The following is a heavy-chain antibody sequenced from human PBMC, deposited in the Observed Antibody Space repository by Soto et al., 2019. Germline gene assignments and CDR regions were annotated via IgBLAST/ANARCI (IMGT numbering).Heavy chain of an antibody. V-gene: IGHV3-23*01. D-gene: IGHD1-26*01. CDR3: ANDRRGATDYLDY. J-gene: IGHJ4*02. Sequence: GGSLRLSCAASGFTFSSYAMSWVRQAPGKGLEWVSAISGSGGSTYYADSVKGRFTISRDNSKNTLYLQMNSLRAEDTAVYYCANDRRGATDYLDYWGQGTLVTVSS. CDR2: ISGSGGST. CDR1: GFTFSSYA.